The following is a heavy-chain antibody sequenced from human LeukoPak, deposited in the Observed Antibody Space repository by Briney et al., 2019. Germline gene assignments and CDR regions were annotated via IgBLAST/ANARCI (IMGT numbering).Heavy chain of an antibody. Sequence: GGSLRLSCVASGFSFSSYTMSWVRQAPGKGLEWVAKMKEDGSDIYYVDSVKGRSTICRDNAKNSLCLQMSSLRVEDTAVYYCARDGPAQMVDFDYWGQGTLVTVSS. V-gene: IGHV3-7*03. J-gene: IGHJ4*02. CDR3: ARDGPAQMVDFDY. CDR1: GFSFSSYT. D-gene: IGHD3-10*01. CDR2: MKEDGSDI.